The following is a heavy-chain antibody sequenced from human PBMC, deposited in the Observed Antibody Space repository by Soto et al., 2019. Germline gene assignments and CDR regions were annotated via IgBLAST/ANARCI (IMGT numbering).Heavy chain of an antibody. CDR3: ASQGRGYCSGGSCFNDY. CDR1: GGSISSSSYY. CDR2: IYYSGST. D-gene: IGHD2-15*01. J-gene: IGHJ4*02. V-gene: IGHV4-39*01. Sequence: SETLSLTCTVSGGSISSSSYYWCWIRQPPGKGLEWIGSIYYSGSTYYNPSLKSRVTISVDTSKNQFSLKLSSVTAADTAVYYCASQGRGYCSGGSCFNDYWGQGTLVTVSS.